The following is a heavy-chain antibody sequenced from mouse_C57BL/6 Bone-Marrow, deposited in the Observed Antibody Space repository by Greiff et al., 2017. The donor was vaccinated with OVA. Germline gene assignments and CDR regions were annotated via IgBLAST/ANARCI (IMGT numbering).Heavy chain of an antibody. D-gene: IGHD2-5*01. V-gene: IGHV1-18*01. J-gene: IGHJ4*01. CDR2: INPNNGGT. Sequence: EVQLQQSGPELVKPGASVKIPCKASGYTFTDYNMDWVKQSHGKSLEWIGDINPNNGGTIYNQKFKGKATLTVDKSSSTAYMELRSLTSEDTAVYYCARKRSYYSNLYAMDYWGQGTSVTVPS. CDR3: ARKRSYYSNLYAMDY. CDR1: GYTFTDYN.